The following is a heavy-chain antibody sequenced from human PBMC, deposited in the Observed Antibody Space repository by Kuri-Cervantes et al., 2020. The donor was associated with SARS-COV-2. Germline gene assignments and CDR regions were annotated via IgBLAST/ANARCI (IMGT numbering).Heavy chain of an antibody. CDR1: GYTFTGYY. V-gene: IGHV1-46*01. CDR2: ISAYNGNT. J-gene: IGHJ6*02. CDR3: ARGGIVVVPAAIGYYYGMDV. Sequence: ASVKVSCKASGYTFTGYYMHWVRQAPGQGLEWMGWISAYNGNTSYAQKFQGRVTMTRDTSTSTVYMELSSLRSEDTAVYYCARGGIVVVPAAIGYYYGMDVWGQGTTVTVSS. D-gene: IGHD2-2*02.